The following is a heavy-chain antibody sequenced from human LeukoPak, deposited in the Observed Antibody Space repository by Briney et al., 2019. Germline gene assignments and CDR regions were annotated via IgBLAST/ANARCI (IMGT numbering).Heavy chain of an antibody. CDR2: IWYDGSNK. Sequence: GGSLRLSCAASGFTFSNYGMHWVRQAPGKGLEWVAVIWYDGSNKYYADSVKGRFTISRDNSKNTLYLQMNSLRAEDTAVYYCAGAPYSSGWYVDYWGQGTLVTVSS. J-gene: IGHJ4*02. D-gene: IGHD6-19*01. CDR3: AGAPYSSGWYVDY. CDR1: GFTFSNYG. V-gene: IGHV3-33*01.